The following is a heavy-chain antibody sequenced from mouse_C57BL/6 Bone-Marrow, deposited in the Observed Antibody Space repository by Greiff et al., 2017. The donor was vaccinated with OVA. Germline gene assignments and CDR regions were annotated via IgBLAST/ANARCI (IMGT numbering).Heavy chain of an antibody. V-gene: IGHV1-52*01. CDR3: ARRYYYGSLDY. Sequence: QVQLQQPGAELVRPGSSVKLSCKASGYTFTSYWMHWVKQRPIQGLEWIGNIDPSDSETHYNQKFKDKATLTVDKSSSTAYMQLSSLTSEDSAVYYCARRYYYGSLDYWGQGTSVTVPS. CDR1: GYTFTSYW. CDR2: IDPSDSET. J-gene: IGHJ4*01. D-gene: IGHD1-1*01.